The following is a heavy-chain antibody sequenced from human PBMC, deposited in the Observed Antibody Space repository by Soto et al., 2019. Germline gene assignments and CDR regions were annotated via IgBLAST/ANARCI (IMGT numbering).Heavy chain of an antibody. CDR1: GYTFSNSG. V-gene: IGHV1-18*01. J-gene: IGHJ5*02. CDR3: ARVPLACISTSCYRFDP. CDR2: INSDNGNT. D-gene: IGHD2-2*01. Sequence: ASVKVSCKASGYTFSNSGISWVRQAPGQGLEWLGWINSDNGNTNYAQHLQGRVTMTTDTSTSTAYMELRSLRSDDTAVYYCARVPLACISTSCYRFDPWGQGTLVTVSS.